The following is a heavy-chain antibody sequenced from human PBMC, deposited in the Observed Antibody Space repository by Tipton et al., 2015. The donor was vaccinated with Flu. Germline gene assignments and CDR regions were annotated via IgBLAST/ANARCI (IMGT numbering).Heavy chain of an antibody. J-gene: IGHJ4*02. CDR2: ISSSSSYI. V-gene: IGHV3-21*01. D-gene: IGHD3-10*01. CDR3: ARDRLVRGVFDY. Sequence: AVSGFTFSSYSMNWVRQAPGKGLEWVSSISSSSSYIYYADSVKGRFTISRDNAKNSLYLQMNSLRAEDTAVYYCARDRLVRGVFDYWGQGTLVTVSS. CDR1: GFTFSSYS.